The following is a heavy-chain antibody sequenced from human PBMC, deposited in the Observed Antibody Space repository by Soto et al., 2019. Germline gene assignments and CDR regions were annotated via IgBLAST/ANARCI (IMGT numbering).Heavy chain of an antibody. CDR1: GYTFTSYG. CDR2: ISAYNGNT. V-gene: IGHV1-18*01. CDR3: ARAAYYYDSSGYSDFDY. Sequence: ASVKVSCKASGYTFTSYGISWVRQAPGQGLEWMGWISAYNGNTNYAQKLQGRVTMTTDTSTSTAYVELRSLRSDDTAVYYCARAAYYYDSSGYSDFDYWGQGTLVTVSS. J-gene: IGHJ4*02. D-gene: IGHD3-22*01.